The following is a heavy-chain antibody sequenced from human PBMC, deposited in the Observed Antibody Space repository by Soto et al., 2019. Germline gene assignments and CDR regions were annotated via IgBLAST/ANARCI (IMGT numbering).Heavy chain of an antibody. V-gene: IGHV4-59*01. CDR1: GGSISSYY. Sequence: SETLSLTCTVSGGSISSYYWSWIRQPPGKGLEWIGYIYYSGSTNYNPSLKSRVTISVDTSKNQFSLKLSSVTAADTAVYYCARGIPAAGTLRLFDPWGQGTLVTVSS. CDR3: ARGIPAAGTLRLFDP. D-gene: IGHD6-13*01. J-gene: IGHJ5*02. CDR2: IYYSGST.